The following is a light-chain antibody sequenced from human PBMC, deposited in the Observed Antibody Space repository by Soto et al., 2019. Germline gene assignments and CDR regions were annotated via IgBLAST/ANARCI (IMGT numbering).Light chain of an antibody. V-gene: IGKV1-39*01. CDR3: QQAYSTPWT. CDR1: QSISTY. J-gene: IGKJ1*01. CDR2: ATS. Sequence: DIQMTQSPSTLSASVGDRVTITSQASQSISTYLHWYQQKPGTAPKXLIYATSNLQSGVPSRFSGSGSGTDCTLTINSLQPEDAATYYCQQAYSTPWTLGQGTKVDIK.